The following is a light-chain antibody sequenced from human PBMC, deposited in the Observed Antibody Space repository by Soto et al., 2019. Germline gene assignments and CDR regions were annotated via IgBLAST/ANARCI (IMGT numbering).Light chain of an antibody. CDR3: QQYNNWPPWT. Sequence: EIVMTQSPATLSVSPGERATLSCRASQSVSSNLAWYQQKPGQAPRLLIYGASTRDTGIPARFSGSGSGTEFTLTISSLQSEDFAVDYCQQYNNWPPWTFGQGTKVEIK. CDR2: GAS. CDR1: QSVSSN. J-gene: IGKJ1*01. V-gene: IGKV3-15*01.